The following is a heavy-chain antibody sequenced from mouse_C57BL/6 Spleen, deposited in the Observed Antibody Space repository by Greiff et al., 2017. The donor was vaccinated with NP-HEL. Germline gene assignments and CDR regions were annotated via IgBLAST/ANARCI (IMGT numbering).Heavy chain of an antibody. CDR1: GYTFTDYY. Sequence: VQLKESGPVLVKPGASVKMSCKASGYTFTDYYMNWVKPSHGKSLEWIGVINPYNGGTSYNQKFKGKATLTVDKSSSTAYMELNSLTSEDSAVYYCARGDSNLYDFDYWGQGTTLTVSS. V-gene: IGHV1-19*01. CDR3: ARGDSNLYDFDY. D-gene: IGHD2-5*01. J-gene: IGHJ2*01. CDR2: INPYNGGT.